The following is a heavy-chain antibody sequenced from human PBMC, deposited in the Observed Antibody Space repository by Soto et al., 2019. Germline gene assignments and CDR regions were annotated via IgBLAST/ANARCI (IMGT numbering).Heavy chain of an antibody. V-gene: IGHV1-18*01. CDR3: AREVSSGYYLAYFDY. J-gene: IGHJ4*02. Sequence: ASVKVSCKASGYTFTSYGISWVRQAPGQGLEWMGWISAYNGNTNYAQKLQGRVTMTTDTSTSTAYMELRSLRSDDTAVYYCAREVSSGYYLAYFDYWGQGTLVTV. D-gene: IGHD3-22*01. CDR1: GYTFTSYG. CDR2: ISAYNGNT.